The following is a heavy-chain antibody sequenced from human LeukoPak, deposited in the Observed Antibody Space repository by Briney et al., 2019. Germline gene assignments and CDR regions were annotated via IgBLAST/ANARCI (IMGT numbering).Heavy chain of an antibody. J-gene: IGHJ2*01. D-gene: IGHD6-13*01. CDR3: AKWSSADGRYFDL. CDR1: GGSFSGYY. Sequence: SETLSLTCAVYGGSFSGYYWSWIRQPPGKGLEWIGEINHSGSTNYNPSLKSRVTISVDTSKNQFSLKLTSVTAADTAVYYCAKWSSADGRYFDLWGRGTLVTVSS. V-gene: IGHV4-34*01. CDR2: INHSGST.